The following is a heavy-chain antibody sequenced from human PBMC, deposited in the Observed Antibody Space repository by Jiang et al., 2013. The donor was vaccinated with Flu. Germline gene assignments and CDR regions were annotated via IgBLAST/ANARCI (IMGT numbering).Heavy chain of an antibody. V-gene: IGHV4-39*07. CDR1: GGSISSNTYY. J-gene: IGHJ4*02. Sequence: QLVESGPGLVRPSETLSLTCGFSGGSISSNTYYWGWIRQSPGKGLEWIGSIYYSGSSYYNPSLKSRVTMSVDTSKKQVSLRLRSVTAADTAIYYCARPSPLGYCSGGICSFDSWSRGALVTVSS. D-gene: IGHD2-15*01. CDR2: IYYSGSS. CDR3: ARPSPLGYCSGGICSFDS.